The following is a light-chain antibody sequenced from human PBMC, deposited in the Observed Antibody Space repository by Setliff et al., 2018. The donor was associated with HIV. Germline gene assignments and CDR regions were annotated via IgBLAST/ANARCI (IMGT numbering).Light chain of an antibody. CDR1: QTLLHTDGNTY. V-gene: IGKV2-30*02. Sequence: DGVMSQSPVSLPVTLGQPASISCRSSQTLLHTDGNTYLNWFHQRPGQSPRRLIYKVSNRDSGVPDRFSGSGSGTDFTLTISRVEAEDVGIFYCMRGTRPWTVGQGTKVDIK. CDR3: MRGTRPWT. J-gene: IGKJ1*01. CDR2: KVS.